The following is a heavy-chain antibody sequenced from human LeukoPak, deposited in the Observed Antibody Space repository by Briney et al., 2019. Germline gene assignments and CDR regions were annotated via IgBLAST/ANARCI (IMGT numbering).Heavy chain of an antibody. CDR2: IIPILGIA. V-gene: IGHV1-69*04. Sequence: SVDVSCKASGGTFSSYAISWVRQAPGQGREWMGRIIPILGIANYAQKFQGRVTITADKSTSTAYMVLSSLRSEDTAVYYCARLPASHYDILTGLRFDPWGQGTLVSVSS. CDR1: GGTFSSYA. D-gene: IGHD3-9*01. CDR3: ARLPASHYDILTGLRFDP. J-gene: IGHJ5*02.